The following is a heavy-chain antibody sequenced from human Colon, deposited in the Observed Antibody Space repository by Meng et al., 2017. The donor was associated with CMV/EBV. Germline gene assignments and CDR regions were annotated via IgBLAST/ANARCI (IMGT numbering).Heavy chain of an antibody. Sequence: GESLKISCAASGFTFSTYAMTWVRQAPGKGLEWVSTISTSGGRTYYADSVKGRFTISRDNSKSTLVLQMDSLRAEDTATFYCARHGFGDYSYYFDHWGQGILGTVSS. CDR2: ISTSGGRT. J-gene: IGHJ4*02. CDR1: GFTFSTYA. D-gene: IGHD4-17*01. CDR3: ARHGFGDYSYYFDH. V-gene: IGHV3-23*01.